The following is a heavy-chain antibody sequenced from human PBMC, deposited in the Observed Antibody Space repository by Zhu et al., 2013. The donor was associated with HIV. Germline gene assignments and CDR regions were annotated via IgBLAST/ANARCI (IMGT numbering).Heavy chain of an antibody. V-gene: IGHV1-69*01. Sequence: QVQLVQSGAEVKKPGSSVKVSCKASGGTFSSYAISWVRQAPGQGLEWMGGIIPIFGTANYAQKFQGRVTITADESTSTAYMELSSLRSEDTAVYYCARGDMIATGVESHEYFQHWGQGTLVTVSS. CDR2: IIPIFGTA. CDR3: ARGDMIATGVESHEYFQH. D-gene: IGHD3-22*01. CDR1: GGTFSSYA. J-gene: IGHJ1*01.